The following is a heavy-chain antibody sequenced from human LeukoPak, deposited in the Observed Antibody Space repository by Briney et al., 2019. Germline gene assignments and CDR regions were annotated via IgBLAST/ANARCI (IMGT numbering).Heavy chain of an antibody. D-gene: IGHD6-13*01. V-gene: IGHV3-23*01. CDR2: ISGSGGST. CDR1: GFTFSSYA. J-gene: IGHJ5*02. CDR3: AKDLFPVSSSWYGWFDP. Sequence: GGSLRLSCAASGFTFSSYAMSWVRQAPGKGLEWVSAISGSGGSTYYADSVKGRFTISRDNSKNTPYLQMNSLRAEDTAVYYCAKDLFPVSSSWYGWFDPWGQGTLVTVSS.